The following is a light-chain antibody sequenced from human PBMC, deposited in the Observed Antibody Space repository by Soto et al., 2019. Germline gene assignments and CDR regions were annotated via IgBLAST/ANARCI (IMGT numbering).Light chain of an antibody. CDR1: SSDVGAFNY. CDR2: EVG. V-gene: IGLV2-14*01. CDR3: CSYASGSIYV. Sequence: QSVLTRPASVSVSPGQSITISCTGTSSDVGAFNYVSWYLQYPGKAPKLMIYEVGNRPSGVSNRFSGSKSGNTASLTISGLQAEDEADYYCCSYASGSIYVFGTGTKVTVL. J-gene: IGLJ1*01.